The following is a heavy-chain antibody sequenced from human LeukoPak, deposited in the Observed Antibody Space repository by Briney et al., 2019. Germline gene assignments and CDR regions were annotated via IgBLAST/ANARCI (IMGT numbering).Heavy chain of an antibody. CDR3: AKDWHILTGRNCFDP. CDR2: VSSYNGDT. D-gene: IGHD3-9*01. Sequence: ASVNVSCKASGYTFNNYGISWVRQAPGQGLEWMGWVSSYNGDTNYAQKFQGRVTMSTDTPTSTAYMELRSLTFDDTAIYYCAKDWHILTGRNCFDPWGQGTPVTVSS. J-gene: IGHJ5*02. CDR1: GYTFNNYG. V-gene: IGHV1-18*01.